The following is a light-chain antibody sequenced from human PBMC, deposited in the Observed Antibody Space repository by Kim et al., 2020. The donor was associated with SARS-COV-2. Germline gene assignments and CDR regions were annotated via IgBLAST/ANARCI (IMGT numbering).Light chain of an antibody. Sequence: AVGDKVIISCRASKKISNYLIWYQQKPGEAPNLLIYAAACLQGAVPSRFSGSGSGTDVTITISSLQPEDFATYYCQQSHTAPSLTFGGGTKVDIK. CDR3: QQSHTAPSLT. J-gene: IGKJ4*01. CDR2: AAA. CDR1: KKISNY. V-gene: IGKV1-39*01.